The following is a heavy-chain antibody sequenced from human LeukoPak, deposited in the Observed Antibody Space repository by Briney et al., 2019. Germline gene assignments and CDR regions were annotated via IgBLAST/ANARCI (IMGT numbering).Heavy chain of an antibody. J-gene: IGHJ3*02. D-gene: IGHD3-10*01. CDR2: IYHSGST. CDR3: ARRGFQLLWFGELSVDAFDI. V-gene: IGHV4-4*02. Sequence: SGTLSLTCAVSGGSISSSNWWSWVRRPPGKGLEWIGEIYHSGSTNYNPSLKSRVTISVDKSKNQFSLKLSSVTAADTAVYYCARRGFQLLWFGELSVDAFDIWGQGTMVTVSA. CDR1: GGSISSSNW.